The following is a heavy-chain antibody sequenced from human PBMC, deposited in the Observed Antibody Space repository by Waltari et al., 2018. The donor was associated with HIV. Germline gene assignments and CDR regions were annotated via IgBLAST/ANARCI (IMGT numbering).Heavy chain of an antibody. V-gene: IGHV4-34*02. CDR1: GGSFNGFF. D-gene: IGHD3-9*01. Sequence: VQLQQWGGGLFNSSRTLSPPFDVYGGSFNGFFWTSLRPPPGWGLQCICEISHTGATAYTPSLGGRVTVSLDTAKNQFFVTLRSLTVADTATYFCARGRRPYHNLFTGYTFYFDSWGRGS. CDR2: ISHTGAT. J-gene: IGHJ4*02. CDR3: ARGRRPYHNLFTGYTFYFDS.